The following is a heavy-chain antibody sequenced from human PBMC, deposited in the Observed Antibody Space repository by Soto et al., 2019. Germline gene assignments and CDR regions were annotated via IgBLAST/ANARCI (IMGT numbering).Heavy chain of an antibody. CDR3: AKVPDGMYSMGDY. J-gene: IGHJ4*02. CDR2: ISYDGSNK. Sequence: GSLRLSCAASGFTFSSYGMHWVRQAPGKGLEWVAVISYDGSNKYYADSVKGRFTISRDNSKNTLYLQMNSLRAEDTAVYYCAKVPDGMYSMGDYWGQGTLVTVSS. CDR1: GFTFSSYG. D-gene: IGHD6-13*01. V-gene: IGHV3-30*18.